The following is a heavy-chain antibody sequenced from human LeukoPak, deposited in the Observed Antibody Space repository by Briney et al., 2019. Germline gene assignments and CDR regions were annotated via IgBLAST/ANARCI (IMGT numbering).Heavy chain of an antibody. CDR3: VRGSGGNGYGYWGDK. CDR1: GFTFSSFG. V-gene: IGHV3-33*01. Sequence: GGSLRLSCVASGFTFSSFGMHWGRKAPGKGLEWVAVIWSHGNEIHYVDSVKDRFTISRDNFRNTLYLQMNSLRAEDSAVYYCVRGSGGNGYGYWGDKWGQGTLVTVSS. CDR2: IWSHGNEI. J-gene: IGHJ4*02. D-gene: IGHD5-12*01.